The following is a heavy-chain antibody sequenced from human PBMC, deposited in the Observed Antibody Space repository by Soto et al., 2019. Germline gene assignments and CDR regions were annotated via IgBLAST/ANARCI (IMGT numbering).Heavy chain of an antibody. J-gene: IGHJ3*02. D-gene: IGHD4-17*01. CDR3: AKIYGDYDDAFDI. CDR2: ISGSGGST. Sequence: GGSLRLSCAASGFTFSSYAMSWVRQAPGKGLEWVSAISGSGGSTYYADSVKGRFTIARDKSKNTLYLQMNSLRAEDAAVYYCAKIYGDYDDAFDIWGQGTMVTVSS. CDR1: GFTFSSYA. V-gene: IGHV3-23*01.